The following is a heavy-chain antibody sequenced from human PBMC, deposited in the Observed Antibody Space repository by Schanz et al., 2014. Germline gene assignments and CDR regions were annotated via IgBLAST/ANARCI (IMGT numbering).Heavy chain of an antibody. V-gene: IGHV1-8*01. CDR3: TKGRTFGR. D-gene: IGHD3-16*01. Sequence: QVHLEQSGPEVKKPGASVKLSCKASGYTFTSYDINWVRQATGQGLEWMGWMNSKTGNTGYAQRFQGRVTMTRNTSITTAYLELSSLRSGDTAVYYCTKGRTFGRWGQGTLVTVSS. CDR1: GYTFTSYD. CDR2: MNSKTGNT. J-gene: IGHJ4*02.